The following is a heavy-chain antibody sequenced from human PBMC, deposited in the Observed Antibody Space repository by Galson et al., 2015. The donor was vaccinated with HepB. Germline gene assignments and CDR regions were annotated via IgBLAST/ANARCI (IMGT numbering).Heavy chain of an antibody. V-gene: IGHV3-21*01. CDR3: ARDGRELRFLEWLFAGPDY. J-gene: IGHJ4*02. CDR1: GFTFSSYS. CDR2: ISSSSSYI. Sequence: SPRLSCAASGFTFSSYSMNWVRQAPGKGLEWVSSISSSSSYIYYADSVKGRFTISRDNVKNSLYLQMNSLRAEDTAVYYCARDGRELRFLEWLFAGPDYWGQGTLVTVSS. D-gene: IGHD3-3*01.